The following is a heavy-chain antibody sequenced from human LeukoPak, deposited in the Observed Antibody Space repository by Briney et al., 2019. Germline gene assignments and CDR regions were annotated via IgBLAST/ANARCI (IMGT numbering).Heavy chain of an antibody. V-gene: IGHV4-4*07. CDR2: IHPSGST. CDR3: ARGPPPDFDY. J-gene: IGHJ4*02. Sequence: SETLSLTCTVSGDSISSYYWSWVRQPAGKGLEWIGRIHPSGSTNYNPSLKSRVTLSVDTSKNQFSLKLSSVTAADTAVYYCARGPPPDFDYWGRGALVTVSS. CDR1: GDSISSYY.